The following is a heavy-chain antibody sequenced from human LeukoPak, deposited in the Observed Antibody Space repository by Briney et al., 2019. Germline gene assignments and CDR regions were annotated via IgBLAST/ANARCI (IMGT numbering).Heavy chain of an antibody. CDR3: TRQSDRMATINYYYYYYMDV. V-gene: IGHV3-73*01. J-gene: IGHJ6*03. D-gene: IGHD5-24*01. CDR1: GFTFSSYW. CDR2: TRSKANSYAT. Sequence: HPGGSLRLSCAASGFTFSSYWMSWVRQASGKGLEWVGRTRSKANSYATAYAASVKGRLTISRDDSKNTAYLQMNSLKTEDTAVYYCTRQSDRMATINYYYYYYMDVWGKGTTVTVSS.